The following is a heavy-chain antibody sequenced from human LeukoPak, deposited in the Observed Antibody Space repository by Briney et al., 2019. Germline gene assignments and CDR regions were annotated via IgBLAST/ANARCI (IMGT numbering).Heavy chain of an antibody. CDR1: RYTLTELS. CDR3: ATDSAWQPRPSYYYYGMDV. CDR2: FDPEDGET. Sequence: ASVKVSCKVSRYTLTELSMHWVRQAPGKGLEWMGGFDPEDGETIYAQKFQGRVTMTEDTSTDTAYMELSSLRSEDTAVYYCATDSAWQPRPSYYYYGMDVWGQGTTVTVSS. D-gene: IGHD2-2*01. V-gene: IGHV1-24*01. J-gene: IGHJ6*02.